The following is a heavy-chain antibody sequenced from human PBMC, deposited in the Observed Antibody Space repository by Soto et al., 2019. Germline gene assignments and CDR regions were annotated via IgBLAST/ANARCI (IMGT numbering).Heavy chain of an antibody. CDR1: GYTFTSYY. Sequence: VSCKASGYTFTSYYMHWVRQAPGQGLEWMGIINPSGGSTSYAQKFQGRVTMTRDTSTSTVCMELSSLRSEDTAVYYCARDGELVVPAAIPIGGMDVWGQGTTVTASS. D-gene: IGHD2-2*02. CDR2: INPSGGST. V-gene: IGHV1-46*01. J-gene: IGHJ6*02. CDR3: ARDGELVVPAAIPIGGMDV.